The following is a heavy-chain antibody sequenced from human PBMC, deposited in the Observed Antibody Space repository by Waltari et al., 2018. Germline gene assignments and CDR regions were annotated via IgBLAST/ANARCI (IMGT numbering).Heavy chain of an antibody. CDR1: EFTFRSYP. CDR2: ISYNERNI. CDR3: ARDYCDRTNCHGMDV. D-gene: IGHD3-22*01. Sequence: QVQLVESGGGVVQPGRSLRLSCAASEFTFRSYPLHWVRQAPGKGLEWWAVISYNERNIYYVDSVKGRFTISRDNSKKMLYLQMNNLRPEDTAVYYCARDYCDRTNCHGMDVWGQGTTVTVSS. J-gene: IGHJ6*02. V-gene: IGHV3-30*04.